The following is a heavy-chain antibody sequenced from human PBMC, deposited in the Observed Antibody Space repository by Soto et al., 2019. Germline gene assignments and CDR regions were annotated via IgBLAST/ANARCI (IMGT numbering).Heavy chain of an antibody. V-gene: IGHV1-69*13. Sequence: SVKVSCKASVGTFSSYAISWVRQAPGQGLEWMGGIIPIFGTANYAQEFQGRVTITADESTSTAYMELSSLRSEDTAVYYCARDGNPAIAAAGTFDYWGQGTLVTVSS. D-gene: IGHD6-13*01. CDR2: IIPIFGTA. CDR1: VGTFSSYA. J-gene: IGHJ4*02. CDR3: ARDGNPAIAAAGTFDY.